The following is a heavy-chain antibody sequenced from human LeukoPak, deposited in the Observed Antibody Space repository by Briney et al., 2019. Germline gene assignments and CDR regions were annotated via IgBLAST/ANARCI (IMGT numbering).Heavy chain of an antibody. V-gene: IGHV3-73*01. D-gene: IGHD3/OR15-3a*01. CDR3: AKPSGSIIFGRLDH. CDR1: GFTFSGSA. J-gene: IGHJ4*02. Sequence: GGSLRLSCAASGFTFSGSAMHWVRQASGKGLEWVGRIRNKANNYATAYAASVKGRFTISRDDSKNTAYLQMNSLRTEDTAVYYCAKPSGSIIFGRLDHWGQGALVTVSS. CDR2: IRNKANNYAT.